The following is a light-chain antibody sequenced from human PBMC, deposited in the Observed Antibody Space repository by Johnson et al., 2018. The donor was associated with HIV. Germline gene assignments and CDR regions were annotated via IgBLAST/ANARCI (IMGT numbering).Light chain of an antibody. CDR3: GTWDTSLSAGGV. CDR2: KND. J-gene: IGLJ1*01. CDR1: SSTIGNND. Sequence: QSVLTQSPSVSAAPGQKVTISCSGSSSTIGNNDVSWYQLLPGTAPKLLIYKNDQRPSGIPDRFSGSKSGTSATLGITGLQTGDEADYYCGTWDTSLSAGGVFGTGTKVTVL. V-gene: IGLV1-51*02.